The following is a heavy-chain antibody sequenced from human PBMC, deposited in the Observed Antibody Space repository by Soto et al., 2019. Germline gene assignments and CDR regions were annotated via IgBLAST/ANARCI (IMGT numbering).Heavy chain of an antibody. CDR3: AREIMVTFGGVIAPAYGMDV. CDR2: ISSSSSTI. Sequence: GGSLRLSCAASGFTFSSYSMNWVRQAPGKGLEWVSYISSSSSTIYYADSVKGRFTISRDNAKNSLYLQMNSLRDEDTAVYYCAREIMVTFGGVIAPAYGMDVWGQGTTVTVSS. D-gene: IGHD3-16*02. J-gene: IGHJ6*02. CDR1: GFTFSSYS. V-gene: IGHV3-48*02.